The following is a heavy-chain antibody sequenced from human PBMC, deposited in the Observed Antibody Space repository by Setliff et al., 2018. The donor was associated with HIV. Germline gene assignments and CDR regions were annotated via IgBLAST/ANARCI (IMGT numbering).Heavy chain of an antibody. Sequence: SETLSLTCTVSGGSISSGNHYWGWIRQPAGKGLEWIGHIHTSGATNYGPFLKSRVTTSLDTSKNQFSLKLSSVTAADTAVYYCARGYPGIAVAGLSYYYYYYMDVWGKGTTVTVSS. V-gene: IGHV4-61*09. CDR3: ARGYPGIAVAGLSYYYYYYMDV. CDR1: GGSISSGNHY. D-gene: IGHD6-19*01. CDR2: IHTSGAT. J-gene: IGHJ6*03.